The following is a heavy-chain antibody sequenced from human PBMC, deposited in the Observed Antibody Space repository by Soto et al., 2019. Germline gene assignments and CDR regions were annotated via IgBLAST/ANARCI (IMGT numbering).Heavy chain of an antibody. J-gene: IGHJ2*01. CDR2: IYYSGRT. V-gene: IGHV4-59*01. Sequence: QVQLQESGPGLVKPSETLSLTCTVSGGSISSYYWSWIRQPPGKGLEWIGYIYYSGRTNYNPSLKSRVTKSVDTSKNQVSLKLSSVTAADTAVYYCARDGGVRPLDWYFDLWGRGTLVTVSS. CDR3: ARDGGVRPLDWYFDL. CDR1: GGSISSYY. D-gene: IGHD3-3*01.